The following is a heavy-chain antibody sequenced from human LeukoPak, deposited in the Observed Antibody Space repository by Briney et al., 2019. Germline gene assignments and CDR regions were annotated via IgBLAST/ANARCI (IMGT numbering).Heavy chain of an antibody. CDR1: GYTLTELS. Sequence: ASVKVSCKVSGYTLTELSMHWVRQAPGKGLEWMGGFDPEDGETIYARKFQGRVTMTEATSTDTASMELSSLRSEDTAVYYCATPAELVVVNAFDYWGQGTLVTVSS. CDR2: FDPEDGET. CDR3: ATPAELVVVNAFDY. J-gene: IGHJ4*02. D-gene: IGHD3-22*01. V-gene: IGHV1-24*01.